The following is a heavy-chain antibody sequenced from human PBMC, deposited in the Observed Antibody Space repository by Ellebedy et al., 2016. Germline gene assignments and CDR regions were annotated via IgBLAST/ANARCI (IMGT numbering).Heavy chain of an antibody. J-gene: IGHJ5*02. CDR3: ARGTLVVPAAMDNWFDP. V-gene: IGHV1-46*01. CDR2: INPSGGST. CDR1: GYTFTSYY. Sequence: ASVKVSCKASGYTFTSYYMHWVRQAPGQGLEWMGIINPSGGSTSYAQKFQGRVTMTRDTSTSTVYMELSSLRSEDTAVYYCARGTLVVPAAMDNWFDPWGQGTLVTVSS. D-gene: IGHD2-2*01.